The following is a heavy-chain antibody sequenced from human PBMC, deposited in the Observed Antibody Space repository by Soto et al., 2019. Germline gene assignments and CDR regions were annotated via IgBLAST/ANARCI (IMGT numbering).Heavy chain of an antibody. J-gene: IGHJ5*02. CDR2: ISAYNGNT. CDR1: GYTFTSYG. CDR3: ARGSIAVAGTGDNWFDP. V-gene: IGHV1-18*01. D-gene: IGHD6-19*01. Sequence: ASVKVSCKASGYTFTSYGISWVRRAPGQGLEWMGWISAYNGNTNYAQKLQGRVTMTTDTSTSTAYMELRSLRSDDTAVYYCARGSIAVAGTGDNWFDPWGQGTLVTVSS.